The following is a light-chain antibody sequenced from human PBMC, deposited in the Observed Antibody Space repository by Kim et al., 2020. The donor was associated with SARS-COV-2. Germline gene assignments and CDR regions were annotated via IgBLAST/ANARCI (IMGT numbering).Light chain of an antibody. V-gene: IGKV1D-8*02. Sequence: AIWMTQSPSLLSASTGDRVTISCRVSQGISSYLAWYQQKPGKAPELLIYAASSLRSGVPSRFSGSGSGTDFTLTISCLQSEDFATYYCQQYYTLPRTFGQGTKVDIK. CDR3: QQYYTLPRT. CDR2: AAS. CDR1: QGISSY. J-gene: IGKJ1*01.